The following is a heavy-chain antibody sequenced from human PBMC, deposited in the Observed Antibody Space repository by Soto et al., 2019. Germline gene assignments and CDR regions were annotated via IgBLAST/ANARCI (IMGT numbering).Heavy chain of an antibody. CDR3: TKGASDYYGLDV. J-gene: IGHJ6*02. CDR1: GFTFSSYA. CDR2: ISTNGGNT. V-gene: IGHV3-23*01. Sequence: PGGSLRLSCAASGFTFSSYAMRGVRQAPGKGLEWVSSISTNGGNTYYADAVKGRFTISRVNSKNTLYLQMNSLRVEDTAVYYCTKGASDYYGLDVWGQGTTVAVSS.